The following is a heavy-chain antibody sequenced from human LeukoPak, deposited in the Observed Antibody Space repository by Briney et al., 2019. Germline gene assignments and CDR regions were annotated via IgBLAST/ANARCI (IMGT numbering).Heavy chain of an antibody. J-gene: IGHJ4*02. Sequence: GRSLRLSCAASRFTFSYFAMHWVRQAPGKGLEWVAVLSDDGSNKFYADSVKGRFTISRDNSKNTLYLQMNSLRAEDTAVYFCARDPGDYWGQGTLVTVSS. CDR1: RFTFSYFA. CDR3: ARDPGDY. CDR2: LSDDGSNK. D-gene: IGHD3-10*01. V-gene: IGHV3-30*03.